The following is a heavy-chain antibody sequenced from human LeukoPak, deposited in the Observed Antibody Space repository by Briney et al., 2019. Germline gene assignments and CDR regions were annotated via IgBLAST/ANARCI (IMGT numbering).Heavy chain of an antibody. D-gene: IGHD2-15*01. J-gene: IGHJ5*02. CDR2: IYFSGST. V-gene: IGHV4-59*01. Sequence: SETLSLTCTVSGGSISSYNWSWIRQPQRQGLEWIGFIYFSGSTNSNPSLKSQVTISVGTSKKQFSLKLSSVTAADAAVYYCARDLQGCSGGSCYFQLWFDPWGQGTLVTVSS. CDR1: GGSISSYN. CDR3: ARDLQGCSGGSCYFQLWFDP.